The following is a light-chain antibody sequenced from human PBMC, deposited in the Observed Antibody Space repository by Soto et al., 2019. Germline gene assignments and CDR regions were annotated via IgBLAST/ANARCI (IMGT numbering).Light chain of an antibody. CDR1: ESVSSH. V-gene: IGKV1-39*01. CDR2: AAY. J-gene: IGKJ5*01. CDR3: QQDYNRPLT. Sequence: DLEMSQSPSSLSASVGDRATITCRASESVSSHLAWYQQKPGRAPDLLIYAAYTIQNGIPVRFTGSGSGTEFTLTITGLQFEDFAAYYCQQDYNRPLTFGQGTRLEIK.